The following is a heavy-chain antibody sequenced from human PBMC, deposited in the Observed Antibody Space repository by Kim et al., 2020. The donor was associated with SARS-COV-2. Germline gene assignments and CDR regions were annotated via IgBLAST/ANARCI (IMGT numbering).Heavy chain of an antibody. CDR3: ARSRYCSGGSCRGYFDY. J-gene: IGHJ4*02. CDR1: GYSFTSYW. CDR2: IYPGDSDT. V-gene: IGHV5-51*01. Sequence: GESLKISCKGSGYSFTSYWIGWVRQMPGKGLEWMGIIYPGDSDTRYSPSFQGQVTISADKSISTAYLQWSSLKASDTAMYYCARSRYCSGGSCRGYFDYWGQGTLVTVSS. D-gene: IGHD2-15*01.